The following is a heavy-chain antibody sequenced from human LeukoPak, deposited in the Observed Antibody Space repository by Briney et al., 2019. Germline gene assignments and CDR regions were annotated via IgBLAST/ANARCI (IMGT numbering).Heavy chain of an antibody. J-gene: IGHJ4*02. Sequence: GGSLRLSCVASAFTFSSYSMNWVRQAPGKGLEWVSAISGSGGSTYYADSVKGRFTISRDNSKNTLYLQMNSLRAEDTAVYYCAKGGYGDSFDYWGQGTLVTVSS. CDR3: AKGGYGDSFDY. D-gene: IGHD4-17*01. CDR2: ISGSGGST. V-gene: IGHV3-23*01. CDR1: AFTFSSYS.